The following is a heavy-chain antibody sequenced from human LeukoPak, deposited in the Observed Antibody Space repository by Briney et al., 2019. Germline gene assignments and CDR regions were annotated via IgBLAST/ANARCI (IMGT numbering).Heavy chain of an antibody. J-gene: IGHJ4*01. D-gene: IGHD1-1*01. CDR2: VSHSGST. Sequence: SETLSLTCAVSGGSFSGHIWSWVRQPPGKGLEWIGEVSHSGSTNYAPCLKSRVTISIGTSKNQFSLRLSSVIAADTAVYYCARRRNWNDVLDYWSHGTLVTVSS. V-gene: IGHV4-34*01. CDR3: ARRRNWNDVLDY. CDR1: GGSFSGHI.